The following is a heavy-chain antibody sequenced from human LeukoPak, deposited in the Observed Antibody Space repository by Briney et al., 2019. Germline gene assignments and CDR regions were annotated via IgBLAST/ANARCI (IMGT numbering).Heavy chain of an antibody. J-gene: IGHJ4*02. V-gene: IGHV1-69*05. Sequence: ASVKVSCKASGGTFSSYAISWVRQAPGPGLEWMGGTIPIFGTANYAQKFQGRVTITTDESTSTAYMELSSLRSEDTAVYYCARAKIVGATKTPFDYWGQGTLVTVSS. D-gene: IGHD1-26*01. CDR1: GGTFSSYA. CDR3: ARAKIVGATKTPFDY. CDR2: TIPIFGTA.